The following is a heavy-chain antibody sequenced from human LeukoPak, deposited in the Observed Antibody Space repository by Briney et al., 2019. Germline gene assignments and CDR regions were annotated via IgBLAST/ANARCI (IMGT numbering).Heavy chain of an antibody. J-gene: IGHJ4*02. CDR1: GFTFRNYQ. V-gene: IGHV4-34*01. D-gene: IGHD3-3*01. CDR3: ARVAISQYYDFWSGSDY. Sequence: LRLSCAASGFTFRNYQMNWVRQAPGKGLEWIGEINHSGSTNYNPSLKSRVTISVDTSKNQFSLKLSSVTAADTAVYYCARVAISQYYDFWSGSDYWGQGTLVTVSS. CDR2: INHSGST.